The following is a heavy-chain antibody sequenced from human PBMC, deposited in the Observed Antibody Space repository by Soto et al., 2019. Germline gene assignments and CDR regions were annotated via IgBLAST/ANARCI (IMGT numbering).Heavy chain of an antibody. J-gene: IGHJ6*02. CDR2: IYYSGRT. Sequence: SETLSLTCTVSGGSISSYYWSWIRQPPGKGLEWIGFIYYSGRTNYNPSLKSRVTISVDRSKNQFSLKVSSVAAADTAVYYCARHLTYCSAGSCYSDFPYYGMDVWGQGTTVTVSS. CDR1: GGSISSYY. V-gene: IGHV4-59*08. CDR3: ARHLTYCSAGSCYSDFPYYGMDV. D-gene: IGHD2-15*01.